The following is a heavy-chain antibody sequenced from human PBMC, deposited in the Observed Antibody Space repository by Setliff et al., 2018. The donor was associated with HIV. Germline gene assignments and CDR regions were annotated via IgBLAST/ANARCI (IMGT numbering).Heavy chain of an antibody. D-gene: IGHD3-10*01. J-gene: IGHJ4*02. Sequence: LSLTCTVSGGSFSNFFWNWIRQPPGKGLEWIGYIFDSGTTKYNPSVTSRVTISVDASKNQFFLQLISVTAADTAVYYCARQGGYNSPLMVWGQGKLVTVAS. CDR2: IFDSGTT. CDR3: ARQGGYNSPLMV. V-gene: IGHV4-59*08. CDR1: GGSFSNFF.